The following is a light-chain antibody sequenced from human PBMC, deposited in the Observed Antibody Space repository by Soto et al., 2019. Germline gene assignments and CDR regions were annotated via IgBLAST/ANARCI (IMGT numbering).Light chain of an antibody. V-gene: IGKV3-11*02. Sequence: EIVLTQSPATLSLSPGERATLSCRASQGVSSFLAWYQQKPGQAPRLLIYDASSRATGIPARFSGIGSGRDFTLTISSLEPEDFAVYYCQQRSDWPSFGGGTKVEI. CDR3: QQRSDWPS. CDR2: DAS. CDR1: QGVSSF. J-gene: IGKJ4*01.